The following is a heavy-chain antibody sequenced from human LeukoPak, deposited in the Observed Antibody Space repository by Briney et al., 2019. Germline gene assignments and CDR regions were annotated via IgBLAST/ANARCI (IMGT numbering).Heavy chain of an antibody. D-gene: IGHD3-3*01. J-gene: IGHJ3*02. CDR3: ARATPNRQPLLRFLEVIPHDAFDI. V-gene: IGHV6-1*01. Sequence: SQTLSLTCAISGDSVSSNSAAWNWIRQSPSRGLEWLGRTYYRSKWYNDYAVSVKSRITINPDTSKNQFSLQLNSVTPEDTAVYYCARATPNRQPLLRFLEVIPHDAFDIWGQGTMVTVSS. CDR1: GDSVSSNSAA. CDR2: TYYRSKWYN.